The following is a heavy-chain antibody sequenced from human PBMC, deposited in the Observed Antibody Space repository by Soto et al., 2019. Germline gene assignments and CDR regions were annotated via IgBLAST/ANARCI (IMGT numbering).Heavy chain of an antibody. V-gene: IGHV1-8*01. CDR3: ARGNNVVVPAAIYYYYMDV. CDR2: MNPNSGNT. Sequence: ASVKVSCKASGYTFTSYDINWVRQATGQGLEWMGWMNPNSGNTGYAQKFQGRVTMTRKTSISTAYMELSSLRSEDTAVYYCARGNNVVVPAAIYYYYMDVWGKGTTVTVSS. D-gene: IGHD2-2*02. J-gene: IGHJ6*03. CDR1: GYTFTSYD.